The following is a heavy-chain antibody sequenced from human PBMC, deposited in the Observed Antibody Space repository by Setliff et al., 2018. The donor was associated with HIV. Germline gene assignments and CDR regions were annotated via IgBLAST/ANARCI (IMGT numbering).Heavy chain of an antibody. CDR3: ARALSYSGWRTQYFDC. Sequence: GVLRLSCAASGFTFSSYWMSWVRQAPGKGLEWVANIKQDGSEKHYVDSVKGRFTISRDNAENSLYLQMNSLTAEDTAVYYCARALSYSGWRTQYFDCWGQGTLVTVSS. CDR1: GFTFSSYW. D-gene: IGHD6-19*01. J-gene: IGHJ4*02. CDR2: IKQDGSEK. V-gene: IGHV3-7*03.